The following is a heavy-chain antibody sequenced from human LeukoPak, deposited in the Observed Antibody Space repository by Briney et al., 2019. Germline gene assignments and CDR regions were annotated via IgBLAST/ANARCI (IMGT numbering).Heavy chain of an antibody. V-gene: IGHV4-59*01. J-gene: IGHJ4*02. CDR2: IYYSGST. CDR1: GGSISSYY. CDR3: ARALGGVISFDY. Sequence: SETLSLTCTVSGGSISSYYWSWIRQPPGKGLEWIGYIYYSGSTNYNPSFKSRVTISVDTSKNQFSLKLSSVTAADTAVYYCARALGGVISFDYWGQGTLVTVSS. D-gene: IGHD3-16*01.